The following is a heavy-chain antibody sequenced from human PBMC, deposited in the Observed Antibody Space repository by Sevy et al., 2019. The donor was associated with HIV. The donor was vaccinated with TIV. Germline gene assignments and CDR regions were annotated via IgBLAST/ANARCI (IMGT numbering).Heavy chain of an antibody. CDR1: GGSISSSSYY. CDR2: IYYSGST. D-gene: IGHD6-6*01. Sequence: SETLSLTCTVSGGSISSSSYYWGWIRQPPGKGLEWIGRIYYSGSTYYNPSLKSRVTISVDTSKNQFSLKLSSVTAADTAVYYCARHSFEYSSSYYYYYYGMDVWGQGTTVTVSS. V-gene: IGHV4-39*01. CDR3: ARHSFEYSSSYYYYYYGMDV. J-gene: IGHJ6*02.